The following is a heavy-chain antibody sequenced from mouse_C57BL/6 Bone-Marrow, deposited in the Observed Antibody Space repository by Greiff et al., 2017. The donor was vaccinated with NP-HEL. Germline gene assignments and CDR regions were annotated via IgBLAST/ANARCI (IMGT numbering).Heavy chain of an antibody. V-gene: IGHV1-54*01. D-gene: IGHD2-4*01. CDR1: GYAFTNYL. CDR2: LNPGSGGT. CDR3: ARGGIYYYYAWFAY. Sequence: VQLQQSGAELVRPGTSVKVSCKASGYAFTNYLIEWVKQRPGQGLEWIGVLNPGSGGTNYNEKFKGKATLTADNSSSPAYRQLSSLTAEDSAVYFCARGGIYYYYAWFAYWGQGTLVTVSA. J-gene: IGHJ3*01.